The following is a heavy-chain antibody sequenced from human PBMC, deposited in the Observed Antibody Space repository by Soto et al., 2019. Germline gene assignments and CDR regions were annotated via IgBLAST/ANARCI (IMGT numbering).Heavy chain of an antibody. D-gene: IGHD6-19*01. CDR1: GFTFSSYA. CDR2: ISGSGGST. J-gene: IGHJ4*02. V-gene: IGHV3-23*01. Sequence: GGSLRLSCAASGFTFSSYAMSWVRQAPGKGLEWVSAISGSGGSTYYADSVKGRFTISRDNSKNTLYLLMNSLRAEDTAVYYCASTYSGWYNYFDYWGQGTLVTVSS. CDR3: ASTYSGWYNYFDY.